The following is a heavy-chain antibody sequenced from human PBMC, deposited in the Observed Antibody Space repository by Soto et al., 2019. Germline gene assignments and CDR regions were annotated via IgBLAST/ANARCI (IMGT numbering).Heavy chain of an antibody. V-gene: IGHV5-51*01. CDR2: IYPGGSDV. J-gene: IGHJ5*02. CDR1: GYNFGSYS. Sequence: PGESLKISCKASGYNFGSYSIVWVRQMPGKALEWMGIIYPGGSDVRYSPSFQGQVTISADKSISTAYLQWNSLKASDSAIYYCARGEYKYTDVFQDYFHPWGQETLVTVSS. D-gene: IGHD4-17*01. CDR3: ARGEYKYTDVFQDYFHP.